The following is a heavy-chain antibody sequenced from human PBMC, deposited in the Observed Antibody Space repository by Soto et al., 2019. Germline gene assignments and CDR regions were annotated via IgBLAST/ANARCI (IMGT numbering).Heavy chain of an antibody. J-gene: IGHJ6*02. CDR3: ARDGWYGISWTYYYGMDV. CDR2: INHSGST. Sequence: QVQLQQWGAGLLKPSETLSLTCAVYGGSFSGYYWSWIRQPPGKGLEWIGEINHSGSTNYNPSLKIRVTISVDTSKNPFSLKLSSVTAADTAVYYCARDGWYGISWTYYYGMDVWGQGTTVTVSS. V-gene: IGHV4-34*01. D-gene: IGHD3-3*02. CDR1: GGSFSGYY.